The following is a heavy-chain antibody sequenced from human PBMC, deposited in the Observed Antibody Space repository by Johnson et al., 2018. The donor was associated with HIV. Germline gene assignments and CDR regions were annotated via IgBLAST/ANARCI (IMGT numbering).Heavy chain of an antibody. D-gene: IGHD5-12*01. CDR2: IWHDGRDV. Sequence: QVQLVESGGGLVQPEGSLRLSCAASGFPFISNGIHWVRQAPGTGLEWVAFIWHDGRDVYYADSVKGRFTVSRDNSKNAVYLQMNSLGAGDTAVYYCAKDQHGPLVPTVMRDDAFDIWGQGTMVTVSS. CDR1: GFPFISNG. J-gene: IGHJ3*02. CDR3: AKDQHGPLVPTVMRDDAFDI. V-gene: IGHV3-33*03.